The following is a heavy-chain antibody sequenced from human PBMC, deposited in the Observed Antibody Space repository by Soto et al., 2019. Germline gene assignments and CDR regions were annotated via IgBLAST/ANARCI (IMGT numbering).Heavy chain of an antibody. D-gene: IGHD3-10*01. Sequence: SETLSLTCTVSGDSITSNSYFWAWIRQPPGKGLEWIGSIYYSGSTYYNPSLKSRVTISVDTSKNQFSLKLSSVTAADTAVYYCARYYGGYSDYWGQGTLVTVSS. CDR3: ARYYGGYSDY. CDR2: IYYSGST. J-gene: IGHJ4*02. CDR1: GDSITSNSYF. V-gene: IGHV4-39*07.